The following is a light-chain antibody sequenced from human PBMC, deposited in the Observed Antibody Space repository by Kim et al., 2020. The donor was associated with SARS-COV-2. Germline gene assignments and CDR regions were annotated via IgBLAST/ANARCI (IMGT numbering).Light chain of an antibody. J-gene: IGKJ1*01. V-gene: IGKV1-5*01. CDR1: PTSTTT. CDR2: DAS. CDR3: LPYHNCSPT. Sequence: ACFGDRAPGAPAASPTSTTTLAWYQQKPRKTPHLLIYDASILAGGVPSKFSGSGSRTAFTLSLNSLQPDDLATYFCLPYHNCSPTFGPGNKVDIK.